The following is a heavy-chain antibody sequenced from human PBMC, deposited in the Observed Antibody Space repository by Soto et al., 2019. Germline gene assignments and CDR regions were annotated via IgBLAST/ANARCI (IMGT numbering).Heavy chain of an antibody. Sequence: EVQLVETGGGLVQPGGSLRLSCAASGFTVSSNYMSWVRQAPGKGLEWVSVINSGGSTYYADSVKGRFTTSRDNSKNKLYLQMNSLRAEDTAVYYCARFRIPTGMDFWGQGTTVTVSS. J-gene: IGHJ6*02. CDR2: INSGGST. CDR3: ARFRIPTGMDF. CDR1: GFTVSSNY. V-gene: IGHV3-66*01. D-gene: IGHD3-10*01.